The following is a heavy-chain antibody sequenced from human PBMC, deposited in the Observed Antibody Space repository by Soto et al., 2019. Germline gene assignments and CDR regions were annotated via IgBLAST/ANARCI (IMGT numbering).Heavy chain of an antibody. CDR1: GGTFSSYA. Sequence: SVKVSCKASGGTFSSYAISWVRQAPGQGLEWMGGIIPIFGTANYAQKFQGRVTITADKSTSTAYMELSSLRSEDTAVYYCARPYSSGFSYYGMDVWRQGTTVTVSS. CDR2: IIPIFGTA. V-gene: IGHV1-69*06. CDR3: ARPYSSGFSYYGMDV. D-gene: IGHD3-22*01. J-gene: IGHJ6*02.